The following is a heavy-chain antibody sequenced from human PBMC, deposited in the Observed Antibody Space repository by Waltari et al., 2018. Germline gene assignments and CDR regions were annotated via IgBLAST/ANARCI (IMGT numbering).Heavy chain of an antibody. V-gene: IGHV1-69-2*01. J-gene: IGHJ4*02. D-gene: IGHD6-6*01. CDR1: GYSLADFY. CDR3: ARAQVTPTLLIVPAFDY. CDR2: IETEDGET. Sequence: VHLVQSGPEVRKPGATVKISCKVSGYSLADFYMHWVRQAPGKGLEWVGLIETEDGETKEPKKFQGRVTITADTSTDTAYMELSSRTSEDTAVYFCARAQVTPTLLIVPAFDYGGQGTLATVSS.